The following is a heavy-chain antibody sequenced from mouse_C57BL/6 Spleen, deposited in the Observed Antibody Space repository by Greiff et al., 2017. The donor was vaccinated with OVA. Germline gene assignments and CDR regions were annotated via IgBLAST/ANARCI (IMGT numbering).Heavy chain of an antibody. J-gene: IGHJ3*01. CDR1: GFTFSSYG. CDR3: ARHGDYAVDWFAD. V-gene: IGHV5-6*02. Sequence: EVKLEESGGDLVKPGGSLKLSCAASGFTFSSYGMSWVRQTPDKRLEWVATISSGGSYTYYPDSVKGRFTISRDNAKNTLYLQMSSLKSEDTAMYYCARHGDYAVDWFADWGQGTLVTVSA. CDR2: ISSGGSYT. D-gene: IGHD2-4*01.